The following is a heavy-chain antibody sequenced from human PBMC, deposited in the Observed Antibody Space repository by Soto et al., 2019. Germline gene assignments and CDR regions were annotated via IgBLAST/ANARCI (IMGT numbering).Heavy chain of an antibody. CDR1: GYTFTSYG. V-gene: IGHV1-18*04. J-gene: IGHJ6*02. CDR2: ISAYNGKT. Sequence: ASVKVSCKASGYTFTSYGISWVRQAPGQGLEWMGWISAYNGKTNYAQKLQGRVTMTTDTSTSTAYMELRSLRSDDTAVYYCEAEKTTVTTSYYYGMDVWGQGTTVTVSS. D-gene: IGHD4-4*01. CDR3: EAEKTTVTTSYYYGMDV.